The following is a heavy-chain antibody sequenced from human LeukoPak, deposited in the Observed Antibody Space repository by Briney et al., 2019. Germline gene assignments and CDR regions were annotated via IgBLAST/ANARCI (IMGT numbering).Heavy chain of an antibody. CDR2: ISSSGSTI. CDR3: ARYELLRPYYFVY. V-gene: IGHV3-48*03. Sequence: PGGSLRLSCAASGFTFSSYEMNWVRQGPGKGLEWVSYISSSGSTIYYADSVKGRFTISRDNAKNSLYLQMNSLRAEDSAVYYCARYELLRPYYFVYWGQGTLVTVSS. CDR1: GFTFSSYE. J-gene: IGHJ4*02. D-gene: IGHD1-26*01.